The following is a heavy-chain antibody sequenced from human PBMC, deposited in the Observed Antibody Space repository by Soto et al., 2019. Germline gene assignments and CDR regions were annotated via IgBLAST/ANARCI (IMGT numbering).Heavy chain of an antibody. J-gene: IGHJ6*02. V-gene: IGHV1-46*01. CDR1: GYTFPSYY. Sequence: ASVKVYCKASGYTFPSYYMHWVRQAPGQGLEWMGIINPSGGSTSYAQKFQGRVTMTRDTSTSTVYMELSSLRSEDTAVYYCARDHGYSSSWSKIYYYYGMDVWGQGTTVTVSS. CDR2: INPSGGST. CDR3: ARDHGYSSSWSKIYYYYGMDV. D-gene: IGHD6-13*01.